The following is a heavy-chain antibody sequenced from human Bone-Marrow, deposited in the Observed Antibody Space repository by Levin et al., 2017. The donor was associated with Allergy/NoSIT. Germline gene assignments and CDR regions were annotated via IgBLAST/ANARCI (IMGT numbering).Heavy chain of an antibody. V-gene: IGHV4-39*07. CDR3: ARVVPYSSSWYDGFDS. D-gene: IGHD6-13*01. CDR2: GYNGGST. Sequence: SETLSLTCTVSGDSISTSSQYWGWIRQPPGKGLEWIGTGYNGGSTYYNPSLKSRMTISVDKSKNQFSLKLKSVTAADTAMYYCARVVPYSSSWYDGFDSWGQGTMVTVSS. CDR1: GDSISTSSQY. J-gene: IGHJ3*02.